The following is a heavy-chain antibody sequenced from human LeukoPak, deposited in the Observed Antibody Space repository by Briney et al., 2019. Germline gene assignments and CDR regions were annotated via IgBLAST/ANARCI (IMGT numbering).Heavy chain of an antibody. J-gene: IGHJ4*02. CDR2: ISGSGGST. V-gene: IGHV3-23*01. CDR3: AKKRYYYDSSGYLVY. Sequence: SWVRXAXGXGLEWVSAISGSGGSTYYADSVKGRFTISRDNSKNTLYLQMNSLRAEDTAVYYCAKKRYYYDSSGYLVYWGQGTLVTVSS. D-gene: IGHD3-22*01.